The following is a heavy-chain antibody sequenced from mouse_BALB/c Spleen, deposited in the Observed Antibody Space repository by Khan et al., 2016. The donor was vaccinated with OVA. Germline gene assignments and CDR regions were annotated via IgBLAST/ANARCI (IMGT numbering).Heavy chain of an antibody. CDR3: VRDGGYYRNDGWFAY. V-gene: IGHV1-4*01. CDR2: INPSNGYT. CDR1: GYTFTSYT. J-gene: IGHJ3*01. Sequence: QVQLKQSGAELARPGASVKMSCKASGYTFTSYTIHWIKLRPGQGLEWIGYINPSNGYTNYNQKFKDKATLTADKSSTTAYMQLSSLTSDDSAVXDCVRDGGYYRNDGWFAYWGQGTLVTVSA. D-gene: IGHD2-14*01.